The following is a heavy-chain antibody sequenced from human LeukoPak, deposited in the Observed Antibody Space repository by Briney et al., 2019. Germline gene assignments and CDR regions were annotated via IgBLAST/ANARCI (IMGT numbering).Heavy chain of an antibody. CDR1: GFTFSDYW. V-gene: IGHV3-7*01. CDR2: IKYDGDEE. Sequence: PGGSLRLSCAASGFTFSDYWMSWMRQAPGKGLEWVANIKYDGDEEYYVDSVKGRFTISRDNAKNSLYLQLNSLRAEDTAVYYCARDPAHDSSGYFYPIHYGMDVWGQGTTVTVSS. J-gene: IGHJ6*02. D-gene: IGHD3-22*01. CDR3: ARDPAHDSSGYFYPIHYGMDV.